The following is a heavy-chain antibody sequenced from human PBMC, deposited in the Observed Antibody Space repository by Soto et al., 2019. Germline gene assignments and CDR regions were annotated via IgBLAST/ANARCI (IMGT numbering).Heavy chain of an antibody. Sequence: SGPTLVKPTQTLTLTCTFSGFSLSTSGVGVGWIRQPPGKALEWLALIYWDDDKRYSPSLKSRLTITKDTSKNQVVLTMTNMDPVDTATYYCAHRREAARTSTPTFGRHDNWFDPWGQGTLVTVSS. CDR2: IYWDDDK. V-gene: IGHV2-5*02. J-gene: IGHJ5*02. CDR1: GFSLSTSGVG. D-gene: IGHD6-6*01. CDR3: AHRREAARTSTPTFGRHDNWFDP.